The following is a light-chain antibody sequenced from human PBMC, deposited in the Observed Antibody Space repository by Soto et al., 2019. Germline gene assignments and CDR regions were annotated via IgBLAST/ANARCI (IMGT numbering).Light chain of an antibody. Sequence: QSVLTQPPSVSGAPGQRVTISCTGSSSNIGAGYDVHWYQQLPGRAPTLLVYYDDLLPSGVSDRFSGSKSGTSASLAISGLQSEDEADYYCAAWDDSLNGYVFGTGTKLTVL. CDR2: YDD. CDR1: SSNIGAGYD. J-gene: IGLJ1*01. V-gene: IGLV1-36*01. CDR3: AAWDDSLNGYV.